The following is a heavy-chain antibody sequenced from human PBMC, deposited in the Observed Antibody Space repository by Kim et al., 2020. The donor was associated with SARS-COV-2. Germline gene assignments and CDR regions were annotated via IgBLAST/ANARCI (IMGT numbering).Heavy chain of an antibody. CDR2: T. V-gene: IGHV4-39*01. D-gene: IGHD3-16*01. J-gene: IGHJ4*02. CDR3: ARQRSYDITDY. Sequence: TDYNPALKRRVTRYVDTSKNQCALKLRSVTAADTAVYYWARQRSYDITDYWGQGTLVTVSS.